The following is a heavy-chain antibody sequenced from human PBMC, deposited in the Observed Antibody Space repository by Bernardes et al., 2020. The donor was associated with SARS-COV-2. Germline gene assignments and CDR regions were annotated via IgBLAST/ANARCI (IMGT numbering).Heavy chain of an antibody. Sequence: SETLSLTCTVSGGSISSYYWSWIRQPPGKGLEWIGYIYYSGSTNYNPSLKSRVTISVDTSKNQFSLELRSVTAADTAVYYCARAAYDAGGYYGLDYWGQGTLVTVSS. CDR3: ARAAYDAGGYYGLDY. CDR1: GGSISSYY. D-gene: IGHD3-22*01. CDR2: IYYSGST. J-gene: IGHJ4*02. V-gene: IGHV4-59*12.